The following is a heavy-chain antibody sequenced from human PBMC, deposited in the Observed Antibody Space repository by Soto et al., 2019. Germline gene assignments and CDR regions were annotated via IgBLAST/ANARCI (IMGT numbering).Heavy chain of an antibody. CDR1: GFTLSDHY. CDR3: VRTSHYGSGSWNFDF. Sequence: EVQLVESGGGLVQPGGSLRLSCAASGFTLSDHYMDWVRQAPGRGLEWVGRTRNKANGYSTEYAAAVKGRFIVSSDDSLNSLYLQTSNLKTEDTAVYYCVRTSHYGSGSWNFDFWGQGTLVTVSS. J-gene: IGHJ4*02. D-gene: IGHD3-10*01. V-gene: IGHV3-72*01. CDR2: TRNKANGYST.